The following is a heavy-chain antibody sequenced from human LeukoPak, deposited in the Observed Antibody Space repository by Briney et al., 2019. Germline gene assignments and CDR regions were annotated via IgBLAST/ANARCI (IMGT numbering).Heavy chain of an antibody. CDR1: GFTFSDYY. J-gene: IGHJ5*02. CDR3: ARDSAHIVVVPVVIPPGLDNWFDP. Sequence: PGGSLRLSCAASGFTFSDYYMSWIRQAPGQGLEWISFISGSGTNTKYADSVKGRFTISRDNVKNSLYLQMNSLRAEDTAVYYCARDSAHIVVVPVVIPPGLDNWFDPWGQGTLVTVSS. D-gene: IGHD2-2*01. CDR2: ISGSGTNT. V-gene: IGHV3-11*05.